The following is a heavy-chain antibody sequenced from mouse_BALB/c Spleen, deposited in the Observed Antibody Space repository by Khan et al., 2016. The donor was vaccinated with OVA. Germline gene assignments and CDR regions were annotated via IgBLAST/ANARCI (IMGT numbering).Heavy chain of an antibody. CDR2: IRYSGNT. J-gene: IGHJ2*01. CDR3: ARVYGGDFDY. V-gene: IGHV3-2*02. CDR1: GYSITSDYA. D-gene: IGHD2-10*02. Sequence: EVQLQESGPGLVKPSQSLSLTCTVTGYSITSDYAWNWIRQFPGNKLEWMGYIRYSGNTKYNPSLKSRISITRDTSTNQFFLQLNSVTTEYTATYYCARVYGGDFDYWGQGTTLTVSS.